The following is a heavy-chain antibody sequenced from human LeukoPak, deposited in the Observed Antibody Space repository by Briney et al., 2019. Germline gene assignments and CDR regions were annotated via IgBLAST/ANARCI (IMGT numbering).Heavy chain of an antibody. D-gene: IGHD6-13*01. Sequence: SVKVSCKASGGAFSSYAISWVRQAPGQGLEWMGGIVPIFGTANYAQKFQGRVTITADESTSTAYMELISLRSEDTAVYYCATADKFSNWYVFDYWGQGTLVTVSS. CDR3: ATADKFSNWYVFDY. CDR2: IVPIFGTA. V-gene: IGHV1-69*13. J-gene: IGHJ4*02. CDR1: GGAFSSYA.